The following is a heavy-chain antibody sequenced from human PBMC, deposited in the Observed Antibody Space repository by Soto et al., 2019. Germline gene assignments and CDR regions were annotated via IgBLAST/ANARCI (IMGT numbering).Heavy chain of an antibody. J-gene: IGHJ4*02. Sequence: SETLSLTCAVYGGSFSGYYWSWIRQPPGKGLEWIGEINHSGSTNYNPSLKSRVTISVDTSKNQFSLKLSSVTAADTAVYYCAREKLGGREDWGQGTLVTVSS. V-gene: IGHV4-34*01. D-gene: IGHD3-16*01. CDR2: INHSGST. CDR1: GGSFSGYY. CDR3: AREKLGGRED.